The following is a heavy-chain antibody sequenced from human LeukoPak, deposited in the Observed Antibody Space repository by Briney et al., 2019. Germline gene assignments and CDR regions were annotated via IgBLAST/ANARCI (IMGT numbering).Heavy chain of an antibody. D-gene: IGHD3-9*01. CDR2: IYSDNT. CDR1: GFTVSSNS. J-gene: IGHJ4*02. Sequence: GGSLRLSCTVSGFTVSSNSMSWVRQAPGKGLEWVSFIYSDNTHYSDSVKGRFTISRDNSKNTLYLQMNSLRAEDTAVYYCARLTQLSSYYDILTGYYYFDYWGQGTLVTVSS. V-gene: IGHV3-53*01. CDR3: ARLTQLSSYYDILTGYYYFDY.